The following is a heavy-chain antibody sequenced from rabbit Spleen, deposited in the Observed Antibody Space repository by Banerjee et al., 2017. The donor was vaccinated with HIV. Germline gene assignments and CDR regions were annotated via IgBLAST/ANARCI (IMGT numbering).Heavy chain of an antibody. D-gene: IGHD4-2*01. CDR2: INAATGKP. CDR3: ARAVAGKRHFNL. V-gene: IGHV1S45*01. Sequence: QEQLVESGGGLVQPTGSLTLTCKASGFSFGDRDVMCWVRQAPGKGLEWIACINAATGKPVYATWAKGRFTISRTSSTTVTLRMTSLTAADRAAYFCARAVAGKRHFNLWGQGTLVTVS. CDR1: GFSFGDRDV. J-gene: IGHJ4*01.